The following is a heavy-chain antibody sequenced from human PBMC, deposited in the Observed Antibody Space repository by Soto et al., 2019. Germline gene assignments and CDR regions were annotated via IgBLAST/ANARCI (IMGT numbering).Heavy chain of an antibody. V-gene: IGHV1-24*01. CDR1: GYTLTELS. Sequence: ASVKVSCKVSGYTLTELSMHWVRQAPGKGLEWMGGFDPEDGETIYAQKFQGRVTMTEDTSTDTAYMELSSLRSEDTAVYYCATDIVVVTDAPYYYYYGMDVWGQGTTVTISS. D-gene: IGHD2-21*02. CDR3: ATDIVVVTDAPYYYYYGMDV. CDR2: FDPEDGET. J-gene: IGHJ6*02.